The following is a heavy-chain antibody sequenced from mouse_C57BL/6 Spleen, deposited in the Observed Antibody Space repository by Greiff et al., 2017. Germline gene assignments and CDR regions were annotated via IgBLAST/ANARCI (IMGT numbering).Heavy chain of an antibody. D-gene: IGHD2-5*01. J-gene: IGHJ2*01. Sequence: QAQLKQSGAELVKPGASVKMSCKASGYTFTTYPIEWMKQNHGKSLAWIGNFHPYNDDTKYNEKFKGKATLTVEKSSSTVYLELSRLTSDDSAVYYCARRSNYVGLFDYWGQGTTLTVSS. V-gene: IGHV1-47*01. CDR3: ARRSNYVGLFDY. CDR1: GYTFTTYP. CDR2: FHPYNDDT.